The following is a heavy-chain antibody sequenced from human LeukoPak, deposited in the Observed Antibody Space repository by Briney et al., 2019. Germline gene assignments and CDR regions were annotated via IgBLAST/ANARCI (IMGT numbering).Heavy chain of an antibody. CDR3: ARENPSGYYNRPIDY. D-gene: IGHD3-22*01. J-gene: IGHJ4*02. CDR1: GGSVSGYY. CDR2: VYYSGST. Sequence: SETLSLTCVVSGGSVSGYYWGWIRQPPGRGLEWIGYVYYSGSTNYNPSFKSRITISVDTSRNQFSLKLSSVTAADTAIYYCARENPSGYYNRPIDYWGQGTLVTVSS. V-gene: IGHV4-59*02.